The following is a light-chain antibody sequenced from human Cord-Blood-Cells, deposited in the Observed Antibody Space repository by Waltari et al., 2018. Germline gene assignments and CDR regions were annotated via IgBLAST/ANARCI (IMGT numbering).Light chain of an antibody. Sequence: DIKMTQSPPSLSASVGDRVTITCQASQDISNYLNWYQQKPGKAPKLLIYDASNLETGVPSRFSGSGSGTDFTFTISSLQPEDIATYYCQQYDNLPLTFGGGTKVEIK. J-gene: IGKJ4*01. CDR2: DAS. CDR1: QDISNY. V-gene: IGKV1-33*01. CDR3: QQYDNLPLT.